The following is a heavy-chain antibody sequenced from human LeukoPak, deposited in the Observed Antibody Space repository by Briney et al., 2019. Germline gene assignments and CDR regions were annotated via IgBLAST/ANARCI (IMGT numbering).Heavy chain of an antibody. Sequence: PGGSLRLSCAASGFTVSSNYMSWVRQAPGKGLEWVSVIYSGGSTYYADSVKGRFTISRDNSKNTLYLQMNSLRAEDTAVYYCARDPEGFMWELLGDAFDIWGQGTMVTVSS. D-gene: IGHD1-26*01. CDR1: GFTVSSNY. CDR3: ARDPEGFMWELLGDAFDI. V-gene: IGHV3-53*01. CDR2: IYSGGST. J-gene: IGHJ3*02.